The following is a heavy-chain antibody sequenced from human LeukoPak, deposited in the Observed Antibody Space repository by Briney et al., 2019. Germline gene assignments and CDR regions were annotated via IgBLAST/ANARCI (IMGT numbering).Heavy chain of an antibody. J-gene: IGHJ6*03. V-gene: IGHV1-8*03. Sequence: VASVKVSCKASGGTFSSYAISWVRQATGQGLEWMGWMNPNSGNTGYAQKFQGRVTITRNTSISTAYMELSSLRSEDTAVYYCARGEIAAAGGAFYYYMDVWGKGTTVTVSS. CDR1: GGTFSSYA. CDR2: MNPNSGNT. CDR3: ARGEIAAAGGAFYYYMDV. D-gene: IGHD6-13*01.